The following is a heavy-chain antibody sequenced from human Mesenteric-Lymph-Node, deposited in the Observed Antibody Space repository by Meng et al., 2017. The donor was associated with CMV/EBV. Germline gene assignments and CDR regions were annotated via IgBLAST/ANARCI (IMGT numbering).Heavy chain of an antibody. J-gene: IGHJ4*02. Sequence: GESLKISCVASGLTFNNYGMHWVRQAPGKGLEWVANIKPDGSEKNSVDSVKGRFTISRDNARNSLYLQMNSLRAEDTAVYYCARMGDDYWGQGILVTVSS. D-gene: IGHD3-16*01. CDR2: IKPDGSEK. V-gene: IGHV3-7*01. CDR3: ARMGDDY. CDR1: GLTFNNYG.